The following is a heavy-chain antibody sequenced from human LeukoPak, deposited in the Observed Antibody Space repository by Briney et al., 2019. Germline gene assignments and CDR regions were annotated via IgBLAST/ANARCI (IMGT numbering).Heavy chain of an antibody. Sequence: GGSLRLSCAASGFTFGNYWMHWVRQVPGKGLVWVSRIDTDGSITNYADSARSRFTISRDNARNNLYLQMNSLRAEETAAYYCVRDLGGRYGYWGQGTLVTVSS. CDR1: GFTFGNYW. CDR2: IDTDGSIT. CDR3: VRDLGGRYGY. J-gene: IGHJ4*02. D-gene: IGHD1-26*01. V-gene: IGHV3-74*01.